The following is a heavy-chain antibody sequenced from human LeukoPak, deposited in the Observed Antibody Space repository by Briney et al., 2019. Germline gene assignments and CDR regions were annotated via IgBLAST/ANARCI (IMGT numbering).Heavy chain of an antibody. V-gene: IGHV3-30*18. J-gene: IGHJ5*02. D-gene: IGHD3-10*01. CDR2: ISYEGGTQ. CDR1: GVTLSPYG. CDR3: AKEGTPQVSTWYDL. Sequence: GGSLRLSCAASGVTLSPYGMHWVRQAPGKGLEWAAVISYEGGTQHYADSVKGRFIISRDNPRNTLYLQMNILRTEDTAVYYCAKEGTPQVSTWYDLWGQGTQVIVSS.